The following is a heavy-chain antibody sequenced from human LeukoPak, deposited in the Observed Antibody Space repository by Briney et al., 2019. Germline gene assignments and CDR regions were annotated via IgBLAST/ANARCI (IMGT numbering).Heavy chain of an antibody. J-gene: IGHJ6*03. Sequence: GASVKVSCKASGYTFTGYYMHWVRQAPGQGLEWMGWINPNSGGTNYAQKFQGRVTMTRDTSISTAYMELSRLTSDDTAVYYCAIDNIVVVTAISNYYYYYMDVWGKGTTVTVSS. D-gene: IGHD2-21*02. V-gene: IGHV1-2*02. CDR1: GYTFTGYY. CDR3: AIDNIVVVTAISNYYYYYMDV. CDR2: INPNSGGT.